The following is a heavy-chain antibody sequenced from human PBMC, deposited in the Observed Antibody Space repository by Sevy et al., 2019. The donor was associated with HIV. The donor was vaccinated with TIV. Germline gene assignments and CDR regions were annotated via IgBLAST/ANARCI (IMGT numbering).Heavy chain of an antibody. CDR3: ARNLDYYASGPPDS. CDR2: ISSSSSYI. D-gene: IGHD3-10*01. J-gene: IGHJ4*02. CDR1: GFTFSYYN. V-gene: IGHV3-21*01. Sequence: GGSLRLSCAAPGFTFSYYNMNWVRQAPGKGLEWVSSISSSSSYIFYVDSVKGRFTISRDNAKDSLFLQMNSLRAEDTAVYYCARNLDYYASGPPDSWGRGTLVTVSS.